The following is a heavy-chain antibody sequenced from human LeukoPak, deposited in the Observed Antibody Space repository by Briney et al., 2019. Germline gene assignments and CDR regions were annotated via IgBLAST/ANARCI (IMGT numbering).Heavy chain of an antibody. CDR1: GDSISSYY. D-gene: IGHD3-10*01. Sequence: PSETLSLTCTVSGDSISSYYWSWIRQPPGKGLEWIGYIYYSGSTNYNPSLKSRVTISVDTSKNQFSLKLSSVTAADTAVYYCASLQITMVRGVIRRTFDYWGQGTLVTVSS. V-gene: IGHV4-59*01. CDR2: IYYSGST. J-gene: IGHJ4*02. CDR3: ASLQITMVRGVIRRTFDY.